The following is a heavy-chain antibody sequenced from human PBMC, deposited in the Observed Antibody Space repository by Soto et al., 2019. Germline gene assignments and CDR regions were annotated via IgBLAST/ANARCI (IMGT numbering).Heavy chain of an antibody. J-gene: IGHJ4*02. V-gene: IGHV3-15*01. D-gene: IGHD5-18*01. Sequence: ECLRLFCAASGLTFSNVLLTWVRQAPGKGLEWVGRIKSKSDGETADVAAPVKARFTISRDDSKNTVFLEMNSLKSEDTALYYCAITAMINRDSSTSFDDWGRGTQVTLSS. CDR3: AITAMINRDSSTSFDD. CDR1: GLTFSNVL. CDR2: IKSKSDGETA.